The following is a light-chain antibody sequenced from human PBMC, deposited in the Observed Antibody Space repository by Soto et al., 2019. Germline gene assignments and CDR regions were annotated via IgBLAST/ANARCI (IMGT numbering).Light chain of an antibody. J-gene: IGLJ2*01. Sequence: QSALTQPASASGSPGQSITISCTGTSSDVDGYNYVSWYQYHPGKAPKLMIYDVNNRPSGVSNRFSGSKSGNTASLTISGLQAEDEADYYCSSFTISRNTVIFGGGTKLTVL. CDR1: SSDVDGYNY. CDR2: DVN. CDR3: SSFTISRNTVI. V-gene: IGLV2-14*01.